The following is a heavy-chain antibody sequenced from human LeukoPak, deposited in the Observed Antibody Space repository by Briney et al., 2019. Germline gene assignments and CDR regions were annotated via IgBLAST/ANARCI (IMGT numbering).Heavy chain of an antibody. J-gene: IGHJ4*02. D-gene: IGHD3-22*01. Sequence: ASVKVSCKASGYTFTDYFMHWVRQAPGQGLEWMGWINPKNGGTNYAQNFQGRVTMTRDTSITTAYMEVRGLTSDDTAVYYCARTPRREYYDSSGYHDYWGQGTLVTVSS. CDR1: GYTFTDYF. CDR2: INPKNGGT. V-gene: IGHV1-2*02. CDR3: ARTPRREYYDSSGYHDY.